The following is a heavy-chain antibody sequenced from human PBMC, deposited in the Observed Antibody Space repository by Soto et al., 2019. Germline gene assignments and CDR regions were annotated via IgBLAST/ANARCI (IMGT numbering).Heavy chain of an antibody. Sequence: QVQLVQSGAEVKKPGASVMVSCKTSGYIFNNYAITWVRQAPGQGLERLGWLNVNNGHTKLSEKVQGRLTMTTDTSTSTGYMEPRNLRSDHTAVYYCARDLSSTWFEHWGQGTLVPVS. CDR3: ARDLSSTWFEH. J-gene: IGHJ5*02. D-gene: IGHD6-19*01. V-gene: IGHV1-18*01. CDR1: GYIFNNYA. CDR2: LNVNNGHT.